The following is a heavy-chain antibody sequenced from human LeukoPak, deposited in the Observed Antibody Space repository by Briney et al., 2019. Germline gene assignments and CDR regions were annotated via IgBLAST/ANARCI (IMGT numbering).Heavy chain of an antibody. CDR2: IYYSGST. Sequence: SETLSLTCTVSGGSISSSSYYWGWIRQPPGKGLEWIGSIYYSGSTYYNPSLKSRVTISVDTSKNQFSLKLSSVTAADTAVYYCARDAHHYYDSSGYSPNYYYYMDVWGKGTTVTVSS. CDR1: GGSISSSSYY. V-gene: IGHV4-39*07. J-gene: IGHJ6*03. D-gene: IGHD3-22*01. CDR3: ARDAHHYYDSSGYSPNYYYYMDV.